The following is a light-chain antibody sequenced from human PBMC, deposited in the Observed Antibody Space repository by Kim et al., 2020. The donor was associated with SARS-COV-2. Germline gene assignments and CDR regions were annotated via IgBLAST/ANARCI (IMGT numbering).Light chain of an antibody. CDR1: SLRSYY. V-gene: IGLV3-19*01. Sequence: SSELTQDPAVSVALGQTVRITCQGDSLRSYYATWYQQKPGQAPILVFYGKNNRPSGIPDRFYGSSSGNTASLTITGTQAGDEADYYCNSRDSNNNVLFGGGTQLTVL. CDR2: GKN. CDR3: NSRDSNNNVL. J-gene: IGLJ2*01.